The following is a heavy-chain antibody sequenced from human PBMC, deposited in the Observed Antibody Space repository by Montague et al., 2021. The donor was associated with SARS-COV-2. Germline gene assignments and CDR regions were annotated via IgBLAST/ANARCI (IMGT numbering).Heavy chain of an antibody. V-gene: IGHV4-39*01. CDR2: IYYSGST. J-gene: IGHJ4*02. D-gene: IGHD3-22*01. Sequence: SETLSLTCTVPGGSISSSSYYWGWIRQPPGKGLEWIGSIYYSGSTYYNPSLKSRVTISVDTSKNQFSLKLSSVTAADTAVYYCARHGKTRIAMIVVVIGYFDYWGQGTLVTVS. CDR3: ARHGKTRIAMIVVVIGYFDY. CDR1: GGSISSSSYY.